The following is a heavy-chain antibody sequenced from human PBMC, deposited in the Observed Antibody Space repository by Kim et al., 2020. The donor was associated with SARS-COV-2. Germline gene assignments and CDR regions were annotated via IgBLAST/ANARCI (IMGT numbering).Heavy chain of an antibody. CDR3: ARDLPQTTTGHYYYYYYMDV. J-gene: IGHJ6*03. Sequence: GGSLRLSCAASGFTFSSYSMNWVRQAPGKGLEWVSSISSSSSYIYYADSVKGRFTISRDNAKNSLYLQMNSLRAEDTAVYYCARDLPQTTTGHYYYYYYMDVWGKGTTVTVSS. V-gene: IGHV3-21*01. CDR2: ISSSSSYI. D-gene: IGHD4-17*01. CDR1: GFTFSSYS.